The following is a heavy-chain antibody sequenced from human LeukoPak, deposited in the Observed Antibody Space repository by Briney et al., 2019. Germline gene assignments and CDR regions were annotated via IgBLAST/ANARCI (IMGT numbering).Heavy chain of an antibody. CDR2: VFGGGGT. D-gene: IGHD3-22*01. J-gene: IGHJ4*02. CDR1: GFIFSNYG. CDR3: ARTYTNNAGYYLY. Sequence: AGGSLRVYCAASGFIFSNYGMSWVRQAPGKGLEWVSSVFGGGGTRYADSVMGRSTISRDNSKSTLYLQMNSLRAEDTAVYYCARTYTNNAGYYLYWGQGTLVTVSS. V-gene: IGHV3-23*01.